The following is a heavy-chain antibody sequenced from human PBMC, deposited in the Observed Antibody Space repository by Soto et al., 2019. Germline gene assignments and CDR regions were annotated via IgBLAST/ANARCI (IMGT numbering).Heavy chain of an antibody. J-gene: IGHJ4*01. CDR2: ISSSGTYI. CDR3: VKLVDNHRDLLDF. D-gene: IGHD1-1*01. Sequence: GGSLRLSCAASGFTFSSYSMNWVRQAPGKGLEWVSSISSSGTYIYYADSVKGRFTISRDNSKNSLYLQMNSLRAEDTAVYFCVKLVDNHRDLLDFWGQGTPVTGSS. CDR1: GFTFSSYS. V-gene: IGHV3-21*04.